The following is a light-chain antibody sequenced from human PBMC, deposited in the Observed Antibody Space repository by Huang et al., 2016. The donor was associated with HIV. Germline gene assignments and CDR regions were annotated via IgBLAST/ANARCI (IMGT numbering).Light chain of an antibody. Sequence: VMMSQSPATLAASPGERVTLSCGASQSVNTNLAWYQQKPGQPPRLLIYAASTRATCVPARFAGSGSGTEFTLTIDSLQSDEFAVYYCQQYNKWPPEYTFGQGTRLEIK. CDR3: QQYNKWPPEYT. V-gene: IGKV3-15*01. CDR1: QSVNTN. CDR2: AAS. J-gene: IGKJ2*01.